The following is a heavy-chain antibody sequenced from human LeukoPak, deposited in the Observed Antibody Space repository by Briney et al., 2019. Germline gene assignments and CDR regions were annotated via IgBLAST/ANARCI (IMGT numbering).Heavy chain of an antibody. Sequence: PSEILSLTCTVSGGSISSSSYYWGWIRQPPGKGLEWIGSIYYSGSTYYNPSLKSRVTISVDTSKNQFSLKLSSVTAADTAVYYCARLNYYDSSGYSLLLDYWGQGTLVTVSS. CDR1: GGSISSSSYY. D-gene: IGHD3-22*01. CDR3: ARLNYYDSSGYSLLLDY. V-gene: IGHV4-39*01. CDR2: IYYSGST. J-gene: IGHJ4*02.